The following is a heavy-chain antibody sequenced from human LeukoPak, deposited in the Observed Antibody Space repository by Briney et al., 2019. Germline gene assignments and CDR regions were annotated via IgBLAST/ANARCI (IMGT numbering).Heavy chain of an antibody. V-gene: IGHV4-39*01. J-gene: IGHJ4*02. CDR2: IYYSGNT. D-gene: IGHD3-22*01. CDR3: ASYYDSSGYFGY. CDR1: GGSISSSSYY. Sequence: PSETLSLTCTVSGGSISSSSYYWGWIRQPPGKGLEWIGSIYYSGNTYYNSSLKSRVTISFNTSANQFSLKLSSVTAADTAVYYCASYYDSSGYFGYWGQGTLVTVSS.